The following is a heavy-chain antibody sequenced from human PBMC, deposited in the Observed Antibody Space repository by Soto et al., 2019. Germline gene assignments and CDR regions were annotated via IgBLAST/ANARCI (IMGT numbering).Heavy chain of an antibody. D-gene: IGHD6-13*01. Sequence: GGSLRLSCAASGFTFSSYGMHWVRQAPGKGLEWVAVIWYDGSNKYYADSVKGRFTISRDNSKNTLYLQMNSLRAEDTAVYYCAREXSSPWDIAAADTSAFDIWGPGTMVTVSS. CDR1: GFTFSSYG. J-gene: IGHJ3*02. V-gene: IGHV3-33*01. CDR3: AREXSSPWDIAAADTSAFDI. CDR2: IWYDGSNK.